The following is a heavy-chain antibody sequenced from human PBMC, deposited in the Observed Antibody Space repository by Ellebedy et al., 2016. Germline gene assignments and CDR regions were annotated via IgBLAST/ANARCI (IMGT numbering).Heavy chain of an antibody. CDR2: IWYDGSNK. D-gene: IGHD5-18*01. J-gene: IGHJ4*02. CDR3: ARNRPNVDTAMVTPFDY. CDR1: GFTFSSYG. V-gene: IGHV3-33*01. Sequence: GESLKISCAASGFTFSSYGMHWVRQAPGKGLEWVAVIWYDGSNKYYADSVKGRFTISRDNSKNTLYLQMNSLRAEDTAVYYCARNRPNVDTAMVTPFDYWGQGTLVTVSS.